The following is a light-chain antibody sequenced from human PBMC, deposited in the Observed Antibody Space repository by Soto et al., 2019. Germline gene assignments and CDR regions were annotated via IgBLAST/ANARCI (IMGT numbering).Light chain of an antibody. CDR3: QQYNTWPPLYT. CDR2: GAS. J-gene: IGKJ2*01. CDR1: QSVKSN. Sequence: EILMTQSPATLSASPGEKATLSCRASQSVKSNLAWYQQKPGQAPRLLIYGASTRATGIPARFSGSGSGTEFTLTISRLQSEDFAVYYCQQYNTWPPLYTFGQGTKLEIK. V-gene: IGKV3-15*01.